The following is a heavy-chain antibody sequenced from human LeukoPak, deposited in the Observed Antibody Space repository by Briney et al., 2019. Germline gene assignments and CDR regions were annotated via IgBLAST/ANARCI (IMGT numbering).Heavy chain of an antibody. Sequence: ASVKVSCKASGGTFSSYAISWVRQAPGQGLEWMGGIIPIFGTANYAQKFQGRVTITTDESTSTAYMELSSLRSEDTAVYYCARDPGKEWELPHWGQGTLVTVSS. J-gene: IGHJ4*02. CDR3: ARDPGKEWELPH. CDR1: GGTFSSYA. D-gene: IGHD1-26*01. V-gene: IGHV1-69*05. CDR2: IIPIFGTA.